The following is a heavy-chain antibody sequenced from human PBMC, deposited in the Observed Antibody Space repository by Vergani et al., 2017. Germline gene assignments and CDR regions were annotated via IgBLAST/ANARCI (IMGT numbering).Heavy chain of an antibody. D-gene: IGHD5-18*01. CDR2: IIPIFGTA. CDR1: GGTFSSYA. V-gene: IGHV1-69*01. CDR3: ASAETALTPSWFSY. J-gene: IGHJ4*02. Sequence: QVQLVQSGAEVKKPGSSVKVSCKASGGTFSSYAISWVRQAPGQGLEWMGGIIPIFGTANYAQKFQGRVTITADESTSTAYMELSSLRSDDTAVYYCASAETALTPSWFSYWGQGTLVTVSS.